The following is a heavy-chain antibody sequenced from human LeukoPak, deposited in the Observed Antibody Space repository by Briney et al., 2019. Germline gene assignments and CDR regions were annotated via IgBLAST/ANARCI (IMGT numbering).Heavy chain of an antibody. CDR1: GFTLSTYT. J-gene: IGHJ4*02. D-gene: IGHD6-25*01. V-gene: IGHV3-21*06. CDR3: AREGQRRYFDY. CDR2: ISSSSSYI. Sequence: GGSLRLSCAASGFTLSTYTMNWVRQAPGKGLEWVSSISSSSSYIYFADSVKDRFTISRDNAKNSVYLQMNSLRAEDTAVYYCAREGQRRYFDYWGQGTLVTVSS.